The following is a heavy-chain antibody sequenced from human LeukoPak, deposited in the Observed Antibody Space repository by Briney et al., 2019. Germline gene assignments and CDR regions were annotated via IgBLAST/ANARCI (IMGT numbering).Heavy chain of an antibody. D-gene: IGHD2-8*01. CDR1: GYSISSGYY. V-gene: IGHV4-38-2*02. CDR2: IYHSGST. Sequence: PSETLSLTCTVSGYSISSGYYWGWIRQPPGKGLEWIGSIYHSGSTYYNPSLKSRVTISVDTSKNQFSLKLSSVTAADTAVYYCARLMVYAGLGLDYFDYWGQGTLVTVSS. CDR3: ARLMVYAGLGLDYFDY. J-gene: IGHJ4*02.